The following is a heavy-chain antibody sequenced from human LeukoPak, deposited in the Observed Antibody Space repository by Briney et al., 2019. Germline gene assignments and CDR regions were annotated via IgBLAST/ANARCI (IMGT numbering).Heavy chain of an antibody. CDR1: GGTFSSYA. J-gene: IGHJ4*02. CDR3: AVSVVYGGNPLAFDY. D-gene: IGHD4-23*01. Sequence: SVKVSCKASGGTFSSYASSWVRQAPGQGLEWMGGIIPILGTANYAQKFQGSVTLTAHESTSTAYMEVSSMRSEDRAVYYCAVSVVYGGNPLAFDYWGQGTLVTVSS. V-gene: IGHV1-69*13. CDR2: IIPILGTA.